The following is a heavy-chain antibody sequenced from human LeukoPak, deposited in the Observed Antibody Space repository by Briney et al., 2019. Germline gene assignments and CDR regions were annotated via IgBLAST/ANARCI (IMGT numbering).Heavy chain of an antibody. D-gene: IGHD1-1*01. J-gene: IGHJ4*02. V-gene: IGHV3-23*01. CDR2: ISGSGGTT. CDR3: AKDVQSWPTYFDY. CDR1: GFTFSNYA. Sequence: GGSLRLSCAASGFTFSNYAMSWVRQAPGKGLEWVSAISGSGGTTYYADSVKGRFTVSRDNSKNTLYLQVNSLRAADTAVYFCAKDVQSWPTYFDYWGQGTLDTVCS.